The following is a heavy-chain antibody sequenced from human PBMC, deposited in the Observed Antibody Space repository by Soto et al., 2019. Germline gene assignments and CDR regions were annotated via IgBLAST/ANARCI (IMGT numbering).Heavy chain of an antibody. D-gene: IGHD2-2*01. J-gene: IGHJ5*02. CDR2: ISLYSDGT. CDR3: ARVVPGAEAWFGP. Sequence: ASVKVSCKTSGYTFSNYGITWVRQAPGQPLEWLGWISLYSDGTNYAQKFQGRVSMTTDTSTTTAYIELRSLRSDDTAVYYCARVVPGAEAWFGPWGQGTLVTVS. CDR1: GYTFSNYG. V-gene: IGHV1-18*01.